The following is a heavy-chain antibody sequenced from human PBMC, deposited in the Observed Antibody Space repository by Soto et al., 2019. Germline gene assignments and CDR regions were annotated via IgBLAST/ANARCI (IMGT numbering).Heavy chain of an antibody. CDR3: AKSLWVKGTPGWYYYYGMDV. Sequence: GGSLRLCCAASGFTFSSYAMSWVRQAPRKGLEWVSAISGSGGSTYYADSVKGRFTISRDNSKNTLYLQMNSLRAEDTAVYYCAKSLWVKGTPGWYYYYGMDVWGQGTTVTVSS. CDR1: GFTFSSYA. V-gene: IGHV3-23*01. J-gene: IGHJ6*02. D-gene: IGHD1-1*01. CDR2: ISGSGGST.